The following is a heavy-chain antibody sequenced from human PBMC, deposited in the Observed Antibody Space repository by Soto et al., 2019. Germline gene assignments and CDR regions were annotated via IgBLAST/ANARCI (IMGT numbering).Heavy chain of an antibody. D-gene: IGHD1-26*01. Sequence: SAKVFCKTSGCTFTGYYIHWVRQAPGQGCEWMGWINPNSGGTNSAQKFQGRCTMTRDTSISAAYMELSRLRSDDTAVYYCARKEVVGAYNWFDPWGQGTQVTVSS. CDR2: INPNSGGT. CDR1: GCTFTGYY. J-gene: IGHJ5*02. V-gene: IGHV1-2*02. CDR3: ARKEVVGAYNWFDP.